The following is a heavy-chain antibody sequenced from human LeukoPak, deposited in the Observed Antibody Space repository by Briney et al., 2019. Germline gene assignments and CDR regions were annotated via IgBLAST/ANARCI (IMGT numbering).Heavy chain of an antibody. CDR3: ARPPVIYYDYVWGSYRHDAFDI. D-gene: IGHD3-16*02. J-gene: IGHJ3*02. CDR2: IYYSGST. CDR1: GYSISSGYY. V-gene: IGHV4-38-2*01. Sequence: SETLSLTCAVSGYSISSGYYWGWIRQPPGKGLEWIGSIYYSGSTYYNPSLKSRVTISVDTSKNQFSLKLSSVTAADTAVYYCARPPVIYYDYVWGSYRHDAFDIWGQGTMVTVSS.